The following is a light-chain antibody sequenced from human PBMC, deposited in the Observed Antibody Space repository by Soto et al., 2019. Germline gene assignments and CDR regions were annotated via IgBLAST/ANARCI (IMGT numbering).Light chain of an antibody. J-gene: IGLJ3*02. CDR3: SSFTTSNTWV. CDR2: EVS. Sequence: QSALPPPASVSGSPGQSINISCTGTRSDVGGFNYVSWYQQSTGEAPKLLIYEVSTRPSGVSSRFSGSKYGNTASLTISGLQADDDGYYYCSSFTTSNTWVFGGGTKLTVL. V-gene: IGLV2-14*01. CDR1: RSDVGGFNY.